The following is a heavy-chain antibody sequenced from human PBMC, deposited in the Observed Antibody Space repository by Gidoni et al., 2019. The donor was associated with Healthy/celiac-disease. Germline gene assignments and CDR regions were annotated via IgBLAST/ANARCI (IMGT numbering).Heavy chain of an antibody. V-gene: IGHV3-11*01. Sequence: QVQLVESGGGLVKTGGSLRLSCEASGFTFSDYCMSWISQAPGKGLECVSYISSSGSTIYYADSVKGRFTISRDNAKNSLYLQMNCLGAEDTAVYYCARGDSSGWQPASFDYWGQGTLVTVSS. D-gene: IGHD6-19*01. CDR3: ARGDSSGWQPASFDY. CDR2: ISSSGSTI. CDR1: GFTFSDYC. J-gene: IGHJ4*02.